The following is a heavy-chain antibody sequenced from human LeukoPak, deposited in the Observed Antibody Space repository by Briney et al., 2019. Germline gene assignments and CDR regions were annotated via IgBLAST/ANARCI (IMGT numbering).Heavy chain of an antibody. CDR1: GFTFSSYA. J-gene: IGHJ4*02. CDR2: ISYDGSNK. V-gene: IGHV3-30*04. CDR3: ARSGYYYGSGSYYEY. Sequence: GGSLRLSCAASGFTFSSYAMHWVRQAPGKGLEWVAVISYDGSNKYYADSVKGRFTISRDNSKNTLYLQMNSLRAEDTAVYYCARSGYYYGSGSYYEYWGQGTLVTVSS. D-gene: IGHD3-10*01.